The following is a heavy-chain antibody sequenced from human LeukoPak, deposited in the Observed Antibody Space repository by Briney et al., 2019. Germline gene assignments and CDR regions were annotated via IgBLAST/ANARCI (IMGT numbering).Heavy chain of an antibody. J-gene: IGHJ4*02. CDR1: GFTFSSYS. CDR2: ISSSSSYI. V-gene: IGHV3-21*01. D-gene: IGHD3-22*01. CDR3: ARLPTYYYDSSGYSFGY. Sequence: GGSLRLSCAASGFTFSSYSMNWVRQAPGKGLEWVSSISSSSSYIYYADSVKGRFTISRDNAKNSLYLQMNSLRAEDTAVYYCARLPTYYYDSSGYSFGYWGQGTLVTVPS.